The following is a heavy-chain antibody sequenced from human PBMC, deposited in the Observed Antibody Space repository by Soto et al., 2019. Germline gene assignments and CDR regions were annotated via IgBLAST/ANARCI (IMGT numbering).Heavy chain of an antibody. CDR1: GGSISSSSYY. D-gene: IGHD5-12*01. J-gene: IGHJ5*02. V-gene: IGHV4-39*02. CDR2: IYYSGST. CDR3: AKDTCDTKSGYDSCWFDP. Sequence: PSETLSLTCTVSGGSISSSSYYWGWIRQPPGKGLEWIGSIYYSGSTYYNPSLKSRVTISVDTSKNQFSLKLSSVTAADTAVYYCAKDTCDTKSGYDSCWFDPWGQGTLVTVSS.